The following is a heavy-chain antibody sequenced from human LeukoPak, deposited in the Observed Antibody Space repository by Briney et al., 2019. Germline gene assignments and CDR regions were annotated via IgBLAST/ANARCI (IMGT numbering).Heavy chain of an antibody. J-gene: IGHJ4*02. CDR1: GGSFSGYY. CDR3: ARGSPSYDSSGYYLLDY. CDR2: INHSGST. V-gene: IGHV4-34*01. Sequence: PSETLSLTCAVYGGSFSGYYWSWIRQLPGKGLEWIGEINHSGSTNYNPSLKSRVTISVDTSKNQFSLKLSSVTAADTAVYYCARGSPSYDSSGYYLLDYWGQGTLVTVSS. D-gene: IGHD3-22*01.